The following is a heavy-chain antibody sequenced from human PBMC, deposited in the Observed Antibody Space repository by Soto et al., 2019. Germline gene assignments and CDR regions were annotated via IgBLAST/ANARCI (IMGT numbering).Heavy chain of an antibody. Sequence: SETLSLTCTVSGGTISIGDYYLSWIRQPPGKGLEWIGYIYYSGSTYYNPSLKSRVTISVDTSKNQFSLKLSSVTAADTAVYYCASREVATLKGYFDYWGQGTLVAVSS. CDR2: IYYSGST. D-gene: IGHD5-12*01. CDR3: ASREVATLKGYFDY. CDR1: GGTISIGDYY. V-gene: IGHV4-30-4*01. J-gene: IGHJ4*02.